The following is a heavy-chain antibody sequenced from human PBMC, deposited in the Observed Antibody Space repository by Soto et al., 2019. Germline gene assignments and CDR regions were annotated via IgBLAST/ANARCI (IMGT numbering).Heavy chain of an antibody. CDR2: INPNSGGT. V-gene: IGHV1-2*02. Sequence: ASVKVSCKASGYTFTGYYMHWVRQAPGQGLEWMGWINPNSGGTNYAQKFQGRVTMTRDTSISTAYMELSRLRSDDTAVYYCARDSHDLTFGGPSVIGYFDYWGQGTLVTVSS. D-gene: IGHD3-16*01. J-gene: IGHJ4*02. CDR3: ARDSHDLTFGGPSVIGYFDY. CDR1: GYTFTGYY.